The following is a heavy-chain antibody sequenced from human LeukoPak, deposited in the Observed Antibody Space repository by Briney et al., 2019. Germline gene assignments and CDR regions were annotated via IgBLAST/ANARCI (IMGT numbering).Heavy chain of an antibody. CDR2: ISYDGSNK. Sequence: PGGSLRLSCAASGFTFSSYGMHWVRQAPGKGLEWVAVISYDGSNKYYADPVKGRFTISRDNSKNTLYLQMNSLRAEDTAVYYCAKDLGRQWLPTFDYWGQGTLVTVSS. V-gene: IGHV3-30*18. CDR3: AKDLGRQWLPTFDY. J-gene: IGHJ4*02. CDR1: GFTFSSYG. D-gene: IGHD6-19*01.